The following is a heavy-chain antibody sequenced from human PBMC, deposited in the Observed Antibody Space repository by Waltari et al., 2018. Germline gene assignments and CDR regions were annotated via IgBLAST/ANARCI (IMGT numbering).Heavy chain of an antibody. Sequence: VQLQESGPGLVKPSATLSLTYTVSGCSISSHYWSWIRQPPGKGLEWIGYIYYSGSTNYNPSLKSRVTISVDTSKNQFSLKLSSVTAADTAVYYCARVTTGNDWYFDLWGRGTLVTVSS. J-gene: IGHJ2*01. D-gene: IGHD4-17*01. V-gene: IGHV4-59*11. CDR1: GCSISSHY. CDR3: ARVTTGNDWYFDL. CDR2: IYYSGST.